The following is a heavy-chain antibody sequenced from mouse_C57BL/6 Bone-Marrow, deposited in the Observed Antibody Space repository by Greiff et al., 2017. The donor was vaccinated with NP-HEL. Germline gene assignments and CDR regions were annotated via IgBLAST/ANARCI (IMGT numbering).Heavy chain of an antibody. J-gene: IGHJ2*01. V-gene: IGHV5-4*03. Sequence: EVNLVESGGGLVKPGGSLKLSCAASGFTFSSYAMSWVRQTPEKRLEWVATISDGGSYTYYPDNVKGRFTISRDNAKNNLYLQMSHLKSEDTAMYYCARNVVTTEDFDYWGQGTTLTVSS. CDR2: ISDGGSYT. CDR1: GFTFSSYA. CDR3: ARNVVTTEDFDY. D-gene: IGHD2-2*01.